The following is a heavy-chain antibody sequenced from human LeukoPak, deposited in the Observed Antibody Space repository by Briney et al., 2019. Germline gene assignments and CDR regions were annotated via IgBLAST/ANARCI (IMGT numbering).Heavy chain of an antibody. D-gene: IGHD3-10*01. Sequence: GESLKISCKGSGYSFTSYWIGWVRQMPGKGLEWMGIIYPGDSDTRYSPSFQGQVTISADKSISTAYLQWSNLKASDTAMYYCASYNYYGSGSYYMDYWGQGTLVTVSS. CDR1: GYSFTSYW. CDR3: ASYNYYGSGSYYMDY. CDR2: IYPGDSDT. J-gene: IGHJ4*02. V-gene: IGHV5-51*01.